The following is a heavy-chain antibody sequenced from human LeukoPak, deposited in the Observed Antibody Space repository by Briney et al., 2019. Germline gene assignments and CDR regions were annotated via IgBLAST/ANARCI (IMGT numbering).Heavy chain of an antibody. CDR2: ISYDGSNK. CDR1: GFTFSNYG. V-gene: IGHV3-30*18. D-gene: IGHD3-10*01. J-gene: IGHJ4*02. Sequence: GGSLRLSCAAAGFTFSNYGMHWVRQAPGKVREWVAVISYDGSNKYYADSVKGRFAISRDNSKNTLYLQMNSLRAEDTAVYYCAKDPYYYGSGTSNYFDYWGQGTLVTVSS. CDR3: AKDPYYYGSGTSNYFDY.